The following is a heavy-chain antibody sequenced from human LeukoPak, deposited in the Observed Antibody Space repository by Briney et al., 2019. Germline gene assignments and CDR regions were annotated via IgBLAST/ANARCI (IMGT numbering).Heavy chain of an antibody. Sequence: ASVKVSCKASGYTFSNYYIHWVRQAPGQGLEWMGWMNPNSGNTGYAQKFQGRVTMTRNTSMSTAYMELSSLRSEDTAVYYCARVYYHGFSDYYFPPDYWGQGTLVTVSS. D-gene: IGHD3-22*01. V-gene: IGHV1-8*02. CDR1: GYTFSNYY. CDR2: MNPNSGNT. CDR3: ARVYYHGFSDYYFPPDY. J-gene: IGHJ4*02.